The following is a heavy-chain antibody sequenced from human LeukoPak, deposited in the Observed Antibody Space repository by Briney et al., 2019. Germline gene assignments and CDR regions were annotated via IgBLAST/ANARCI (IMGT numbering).Heavy chain of an antibody. CDR2: IYTSGST. CDR3: ARGRYYDSSGYHPFSDY. V-gene: IGHV4-61*02. Sequence: PSQTLSLTCTVSGGSISSGSYYWSWIRQPAGKGLEWIGRIYTSGSTNYNPSLKSRVTISVDTSKNQFSLKLSSVTAADTAVYYCARGRYYDSSGYHPFSDYWGQGTLVTVSS. J-gene: IGHJ4*02. D-gene: IGHD3-22*01. CDR1: GGSISSGSYY.